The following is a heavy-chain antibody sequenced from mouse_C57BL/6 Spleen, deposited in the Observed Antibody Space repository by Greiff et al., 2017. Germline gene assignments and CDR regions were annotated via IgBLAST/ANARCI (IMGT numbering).Heavy chain of an antibody. J-gene: IGHJ3*01. V-gene: IGHV1-82*01. Sequence: QVQLQQSGPELAKPGASVKISCKASGYAFSSSWMNWVKQRPGKGLEWIGRIYPGDGDTNYNGKFKGKATLTADKSSSTAYMQLSSLTSEDSAVYFCACALYDGYWGFAYWGQGTLVTVSA. CDR2: IYPGDGDT. CDR1: GYAFSSSW. D-gene: IGHD2-3*01. CDR3: ACALYDGYWGFAY.